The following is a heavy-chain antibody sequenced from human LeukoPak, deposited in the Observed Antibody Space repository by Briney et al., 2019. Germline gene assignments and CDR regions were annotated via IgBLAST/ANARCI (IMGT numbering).Heavy chain of an antibody. Sequence: SETLSLTCTVSGGSISSYYWSWIRHPAGKGLEWMGYVYHSGNTYYNTSLKSRVTISVDTSKTQFSLRLTSVTAADTAVYYCTRHWSTRNSFYRFDFWGRGTLVTVSS. CDR2: VYHSGNT. D-gene: IGHD1-14*01. CDR3: TRHWSTRNSFYRFDF. J-gene: IGHJ4*02. V-gene: IGHV4-59*08. CDR1: GGSISSYY.